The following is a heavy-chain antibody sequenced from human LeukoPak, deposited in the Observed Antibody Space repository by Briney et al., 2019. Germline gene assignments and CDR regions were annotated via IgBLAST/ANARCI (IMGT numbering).Heavy chain of an antibody. CDR2: IIPIFGTA. Sequence: SVRVSCKASGGTFTSYAISWVRQAPRQGLEWMGGIIPIFGTANYAQKFQGRVTITADKSTSTAYMELSSLRSEDTAVYYCASAHYYDSTLFQHWGQGTLVTVSS. CDR3: ASAHYYDSTLFQH. J-gene: IGHJ1*01. CDR1: GGTFTSYA. V-gene: IGHV1-69*06. D-gene: IGHD3-22*01.